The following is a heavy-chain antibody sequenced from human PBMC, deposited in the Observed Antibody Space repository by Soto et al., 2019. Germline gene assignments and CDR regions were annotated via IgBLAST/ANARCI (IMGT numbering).Heavy chain of an antibody. Sequence: EVQLVESGGGLIQPGGSLRLSCAASGFTVSSNYMSWVRQAPGKGLEWVSVIYSGGSTYYADSVKGRFTISRDNSKNTLYLQMNSLRAEDTAVYYCARDRVASGYPACFQHWGQGNLVTVSS. V-gene: IGHV3-53*01. CDR3: ARDRVASGYPACFQH. CDR2: IYSGGST. J-gene: IGHJ1*01. D-gene: IGHD3-22*01. CDR1: GFTVSSNY.